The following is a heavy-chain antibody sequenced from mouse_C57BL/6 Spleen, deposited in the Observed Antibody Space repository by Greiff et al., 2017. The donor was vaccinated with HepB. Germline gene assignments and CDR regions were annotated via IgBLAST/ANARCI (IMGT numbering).Heavy chain of an antibody. V-gene: IGHV3-6*01. D-gene: IGHD2-3*01. CDR1: GYSITSGYY. CDR3: ARGHDGYRGYFDY. Sequence: EVQVVESGPGLVKPSQSLSLTCSVTGYSITSGYYWNWIRQFPGNKLEWMGYISYDGSNNYNPSLKNRISITRDTSKNQFFLKLNSVTTEDTATYYCARGHDGYRGYFDYWGQGTTLTVSS. CDR2: ISYDGSN. J-gene: IGHJ2*01.